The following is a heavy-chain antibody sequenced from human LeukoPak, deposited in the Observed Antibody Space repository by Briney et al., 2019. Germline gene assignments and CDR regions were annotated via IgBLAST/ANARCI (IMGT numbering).Heavy chain of an antibody. V-gene: IGHV1-46*01. J-gene: IGHJ4*02. D-gene: IGHD3-10*01. Sequence: GASVKVSCKASGYTFTSYYMHWVRQAPGQGLEWMGIINPSGGSTSYAQKFQGRVTMTRDTSTSTVYMELSSLRAEDTAVYYCARDLWFGEPYDYWGQGTLVTVSS. CDR2: INPSGGST. CDR3: ARDLWFGEPYDY. CDR1: GYTFTSYY.